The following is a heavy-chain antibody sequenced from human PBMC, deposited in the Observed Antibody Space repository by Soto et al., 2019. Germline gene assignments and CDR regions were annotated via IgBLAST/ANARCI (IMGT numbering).Heavy chain of an antibody. V-gene: IGHV1-69*01. J-gene: IGHJ4*02. CDR2: IIPIFGTA. CDR3: AGLGEGGGY. D-gene: IGHD3-16*01. CDR1: GGTFSSYA. Sequence: QVQLVQSGAEVKKPGSSVKVSCKASGGTFSSYAISWVRQAPGQGLEWMGGIIPIFGTAHYAQQAQGRVKITADESTSTAYMELGSRRSEDTAVYYCAGLGEGGGYWCQGTLVTVSS.